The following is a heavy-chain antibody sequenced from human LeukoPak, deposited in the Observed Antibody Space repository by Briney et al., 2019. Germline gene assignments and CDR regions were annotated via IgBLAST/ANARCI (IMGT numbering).Heavy chain of an antibody. CDR1: GGSFSGYY. CDR2: INHSGST. CDR3: ARSGSYAAAGDY. D-gene: IGHD2-15*01. V-gene: IGHV4-34*01. Sequence: SETLSLTCAVYGGSFSGYYWSWIRQPPGKGLEWIGEINHSGSTNYNPSLKSRVTISLDTSKNQFSLKLSSVTAADTAVYYCARSGSYAAAGDYWGQGTLVTVSS. J-gene: IGHJ4*02.